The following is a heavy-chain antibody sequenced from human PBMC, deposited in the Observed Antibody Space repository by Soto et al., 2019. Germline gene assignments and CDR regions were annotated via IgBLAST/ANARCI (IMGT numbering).Heavy chain of an antibody. CDR3: ARGAPRHRDVPTHFHY. CDR1: GDSMTGGGYY. V-gene: IGHV4-31*03. J-gene: IGHJ4*02. Sequence: PSETLSLTCTVSGDSMTGGGYYWTWIRQLPGKGLQWVGSIYFSGDTYYNPSLRGRVRISAETSRNHFSLMLTSVTAADTAVYFCARGAPRHRDVPTHFHYWGRGTLVTVSS. CDR2: IYFSGDT.